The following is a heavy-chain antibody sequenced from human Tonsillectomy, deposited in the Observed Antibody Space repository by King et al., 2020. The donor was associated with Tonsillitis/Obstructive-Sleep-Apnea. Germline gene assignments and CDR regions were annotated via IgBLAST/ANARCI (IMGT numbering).Heavy chain of an antibody. Sequence: VQLVESGGGLVKPGGSLRLSCAASGFTFSDYYMSWIRQAPGKGLEWVSYISHSSLYTNYADSVRGRLTISRDNAKNSLYLQMNSRRSEATAVYYCARSALSSGLKGYMDVWGKGTTVTVSS. D-gene: IGHD1-1*01. CDR3: ARSALSSGLKGYMDV. V-gene: IGHV3-11*05. CDR1: GFTFSDYY. J-gene: IGHJ6*03. CDR2: ISHSSLYT.